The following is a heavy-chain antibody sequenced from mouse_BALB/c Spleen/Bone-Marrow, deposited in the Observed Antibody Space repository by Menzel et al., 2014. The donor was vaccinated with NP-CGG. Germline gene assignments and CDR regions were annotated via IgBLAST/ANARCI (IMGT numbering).Heavy chain of an antibody. D-gene: IGHD2-1*01. CDR2: INPSNGGT. CDR3: TRSNGNWFAY. V-gene: IGHV1S81*02. Sequence: VHLVESGAELVKPGASVKLSCKASGYTFTSYYMDWVKQRPGQGLEWIGEINPSNGGTNFNEKFKNKATLTVDKSSSTAYMQLSSLIFEDSAVYYCTRSNGNWFAYWGQGTLVTVSA. CDR1: GYTFTSYY. J-gene: IGHJ3*01.